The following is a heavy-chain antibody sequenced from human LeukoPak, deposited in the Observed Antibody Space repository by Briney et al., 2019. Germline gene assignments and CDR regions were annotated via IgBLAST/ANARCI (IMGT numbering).Heavy chain of an antibody. CDR3: ARAARITIFGVVIMSWFDP. Sequence: SETLSLTCTVSGGSISSSSYYWGWIRQPPGKGLEWIGSIYYSGSTYYNPSLKSRVTISVDTSKNQFSLKMSSVTAADTAVYYCARAARITIFGVVIMSWFDPWGQGTLVTVSS. D-gene: IGHD3-3*01. CDR1: GGSISSSSYY. J-gene: IGHJ5*02. CDR2: IYYSGST. V-gene: IGHV4-39*07.